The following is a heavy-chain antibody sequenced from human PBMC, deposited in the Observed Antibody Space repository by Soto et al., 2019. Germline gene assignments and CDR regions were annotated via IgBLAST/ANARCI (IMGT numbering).Heavy chain of an antibody. CDR2: ITWNSVSV. D-gene: IGHD3-9*01. V-gene: IGHV3-9*01. Sequence: VQLVESGGGLVRPGGSLRLSCAASGFTYDDYAMHWVRQAPGKGLEWISAITWNSVSVDYADSVKGRFTISRDNAKNSLYLQMNSLSPEDTVVYYCARERVRYFDVWGQGTLVTVSS. CDR1: GFTYDDYA. CDR3: ARERVRYFDV. J-gene: IGHJ4*02.